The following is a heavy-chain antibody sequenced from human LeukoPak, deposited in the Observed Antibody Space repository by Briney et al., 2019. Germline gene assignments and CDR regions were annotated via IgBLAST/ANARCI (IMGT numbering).Heavy chain of an antibody. Sequence: PGGSLRLSCAASGFTFSSYGMHWVRPAPGKGLGWVAVISYDGSNKYYADSVRGRFTISRDNSKNTLYLQMNSLRAEDAAVYYCAKDSGDDYVWGSYRHLDYWGQGTLVTVSS. J-gene: IGHJ4*02. V-gene: IGHV3-30*18. CDR3: AKDSGDDYVWGSYRHLDY. D-gene: IGHD3-16*02. CDR2: ISYDGSNK. CDR1: GFTFSSYG.